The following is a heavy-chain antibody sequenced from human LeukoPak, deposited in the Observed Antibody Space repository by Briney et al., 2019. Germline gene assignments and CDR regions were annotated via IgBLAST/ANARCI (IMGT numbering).Heavy chain of an antibody. J-gene: IGHJ4*02. CDR1: EFTFSSYE. D-gene: IGHD2-15*01. CDR3: ARVAGCSGGYCYSCYFDY. CDR2: ISSSGSTT. V-gene: IGHV3-48*03. Sequence: PGGSLRLSCAASEFTFSSYEMNWVRQAPGKGLERVSYISSSGSTTYYADFVKGRFTISRDNAKNSLYLQMNSLRAEDTAVYYCARVAGCSGGYCYSCYFDYWGQGTQVTVSS.